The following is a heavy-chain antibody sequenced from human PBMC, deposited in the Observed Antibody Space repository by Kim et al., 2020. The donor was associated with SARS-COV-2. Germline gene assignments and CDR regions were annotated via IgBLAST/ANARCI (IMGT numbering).Heavy chain of an antibody. V-gene: IGHV3-9*01. CDR2: VSLDSSRV. CDR1: RFNFDTYA. J-gene: IGHJ6*02. CDR3: GKDLTPGGMDV. Sequence: GGSLRLSCAVSRFNFDTYAIHWVRQRPGKGLEWVAGVSLDSSRVDYADSVRGRFTSSRDTAKKSVHLQMNSLRAEDTAVYFCGKDLTPGGMDVWGQGTKVTVSS. D-gene: IGHD3-10*01.